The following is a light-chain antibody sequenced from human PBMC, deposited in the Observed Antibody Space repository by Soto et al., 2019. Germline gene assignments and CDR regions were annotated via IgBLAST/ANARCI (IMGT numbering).Light chain of an antibody. Sequence: QSVLTQPASVSGPPGQSITISCTGTSSDVGAYNYVSWYQHHPGKAPRLVIYDVTNRPSGISDRFSGFKSGNTASLTISGLLAEDEADYYCTSYTSTSTYVFGTGTKVTVL. V-gene: IGLV2-14*01. CDR2: DVT. CDR1: SSDVGAYNY. J-gene: IGLJ1*01. CDR3: TSYTSTSTYV.